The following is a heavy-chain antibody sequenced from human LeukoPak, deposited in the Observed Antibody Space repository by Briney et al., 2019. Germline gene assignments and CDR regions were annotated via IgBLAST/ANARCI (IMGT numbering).Heavy chain of an antibody. Sequence: GASVKVSRKASGYTLTSYAMHWVRQAPGQRLEWMGWIYAGNGNTKYSQKFQGRLTITRDTSASTAYMELSSLRSEDTAVYYCARPTAGYYDSSGFFDYWGQGTLVTVSS. V-gene: IGHV1-3*01. J-gene: IGHJ4*02. CDR1: GYTLTSYA. CDR2: IYAGNGNT. D-gene: IGHD3-22*01. CDR3: ARPTAGYYDSSGFFDY.